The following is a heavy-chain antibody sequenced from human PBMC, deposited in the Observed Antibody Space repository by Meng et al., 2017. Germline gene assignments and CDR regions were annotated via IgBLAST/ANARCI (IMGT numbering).Heavy chain of an antibody. CDR3: ASMGY. Sequence: QVPLVESGGGVVQPGRSLRLCCAASGFTFSSYAMHWVRQAPGKGLEWVAVISYDGSNKYYADSVKGRFTISRDNSKNTLYLQMNSLRAEDTAVYYCASMGYWGQGTLVTVSS. CDR2: ISYDGSNK. CDR1: GFTFSSYA. J-gene: IGHJ4*02. D-gene: IGHD3-10*01. V-gene: IGHV3-30*01.